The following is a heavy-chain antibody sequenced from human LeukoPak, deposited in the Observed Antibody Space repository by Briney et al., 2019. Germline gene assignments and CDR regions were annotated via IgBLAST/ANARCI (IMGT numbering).Heavy chain of an antibody. D-gene: IGHD2-8*01. J-gene: IGHJ4*02. CDR2: INPNSGGT. Sequence: ASLKVSCKASGYTFTGPYIHWMRQAPGRGLEWMGGINPNSGGTKYAQKFQGRVTVTRDTSTSTAYMELSGLRADDTAAYYCARVEYCTKGVCINFDLWGQGTLVTVSS. V-gene: IGHV1-2*02. CDR3: ARVEYCTKGVCINFDL. CDR1: GYTFTGPY.